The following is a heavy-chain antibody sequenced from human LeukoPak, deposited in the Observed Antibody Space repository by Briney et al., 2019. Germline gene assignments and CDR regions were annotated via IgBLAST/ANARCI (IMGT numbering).Heavy chain of an antibody. D-gene: IGHD6-13*01. V-gene: IGHV4-59*12. Sequence: SSETLSLTCTVSGGSISSYYWSWIRQPPGKGLEWIGYIYYSGSTNYNPSLKSRVTMSVDTSKNQFSLKLSSVTAADTAVYYCARELAAAGKMEYWGQGTLVTVSS. CDR3: ARELAAAGKMEY. CDR1: GGSISSYY. J-gene: IGHJ4*02. CDR2: IYYSGST.